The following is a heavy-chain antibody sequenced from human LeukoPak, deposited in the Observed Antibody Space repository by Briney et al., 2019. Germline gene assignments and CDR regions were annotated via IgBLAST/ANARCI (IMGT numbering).Heavy chain of an antibody. D-gene: IGHD3-10*01. CDR3: AREGSGPYNWFDP. CDR1: GGSISSGDYY. J-gene: IGHJ5*02. Sequence: TQSLTCTVSGGSISSGDYYWSWIHQPPGKGLEWIGYIYYSGSTYYNTSLKSRVTISVDTSKNQFSLKLSSVTAADTAVYYCAREGSGPYNWFDPWGQGTLVTVSS. V-gene: IGHV4-30-4*01. CDR2: IYYSGST.